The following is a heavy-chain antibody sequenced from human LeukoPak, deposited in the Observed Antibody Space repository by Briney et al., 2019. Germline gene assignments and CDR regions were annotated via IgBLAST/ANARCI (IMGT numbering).Heavy chain of an antibody. Sequence: GASVKVSCKASGYTFTSYDINWVRQATGQGLEWMGWMNPNSGNTGYAQKFQGRVTMTRNTSISTAYMELSSLRSEDTAVYYCARANVLAGHVLRYFDYPARWFDPWGQGTLVTVSS. CDR1: GYTFTSYD. V-gene: IGHV1-8*01. J-gene: IGHJ5*02. CDR2: MNPNSGNT. CDR3: ARANVLAGHVLRYFDYPARWFDP. D-gene: IGHD3-9*01.